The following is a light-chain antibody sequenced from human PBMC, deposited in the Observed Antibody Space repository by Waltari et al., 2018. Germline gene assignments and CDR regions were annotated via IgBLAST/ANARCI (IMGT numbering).Light chain of an antibody. CDR3: GTWDSSLSGAV. CDR2: EGK. Sequence: QSVLTQPPSVSAAPGQRVTISCSGGSSNIGNNSVSWYRQFPGTAPKLLIYEGKERPSGVPGRFSGSKSGTSATLDITGLQAGDEADYYCGTWDSSLSGAVFGGGTHLTVL. CDR1: SSNIGNNS. J-gene: IGLJ7*01. V-gene: IGLV1-51*02.